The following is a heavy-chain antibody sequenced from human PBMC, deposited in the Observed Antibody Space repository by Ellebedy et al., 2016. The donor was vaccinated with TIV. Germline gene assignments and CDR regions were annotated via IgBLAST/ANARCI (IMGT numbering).Heavy chain of an antibody. CDR2: IGAYNGNT. Sequence: AASVKVSCKASGYTFTSYGISWVRQAPGQGLEWMGWIGAYNGNTNYAQKLQGRVTMTTDTSTSTAYMELRSLRSEDTAVYYCAAGNDGGWFDPWGQGTLVTVSS. V-gene: IGHV1-18*01. CDR3: AAGNDGGWFDP. J-gene: IGHJ5*02. D-gene: IGHD1-1*01. CDR1: GYTFTSYG.